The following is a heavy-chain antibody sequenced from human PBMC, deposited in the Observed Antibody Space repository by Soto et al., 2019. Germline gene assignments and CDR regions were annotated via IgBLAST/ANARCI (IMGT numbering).Heavy chain of an antibody. D-gene: IGHD6-19*01. V-gene: IGHV1-3*01. J-gene: IGHJ5*02. CDR2: INAGNGNT. Sequence: QVQLVQSGAEVKKPGASVKVSCKASGYTFTSYAMHWVRQAPGQRLEWMGWINAGNGNTKYPQKFQGRVTITRDTSASTAYMELSSLRSEDTAVYYCARGDGIAVAGPWGQGTLVTVSS. CDR1: GYTFTSYA. CDR3: ARGDGIAVAGP.